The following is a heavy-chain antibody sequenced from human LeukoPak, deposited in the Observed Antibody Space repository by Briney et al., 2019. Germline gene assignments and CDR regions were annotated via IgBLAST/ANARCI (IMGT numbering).Heavy chain of an antibody. D-gene: IGHD1-1*01. J-gene: IGHJ3*02. CDR1: GFTFDDYA. CDR3: AKDQNWNDVTCAFDI. V-gene: IGHV3-9*03. Sequence: GRSLRLSCAASGFTFDDYAMHWVRQAPGKGLERVSGISWNSCSIVYADSLKGRFTISRDNAKNSLYLQMNSLRAEDMALYYCAKDQNWNDVTCAFDIWGQGTMVTVSS. CDR2: ISWNSCSI.